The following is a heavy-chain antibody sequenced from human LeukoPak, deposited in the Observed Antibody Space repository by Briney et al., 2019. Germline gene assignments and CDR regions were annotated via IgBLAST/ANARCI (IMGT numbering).Heavy chain of an antibody. Sequence: SVKVSCKASGGTFSSYAISWVRQAPGQGLEWMGRIIPILGIANYAQKFQGRVTITADKSTSTAYMELSSLRSEDTAVYYCARVKYFDWLLYYFDYWGQGTLVTVSS. CDR1: GGTFSSYA. J-gene: IGHJ4*02. V-gene: IGHV1-69*04. CDR3: ARVKYFDWLLYYFDY. CDR2: IIPILGIA. D-gene: IGHD3-9*01.